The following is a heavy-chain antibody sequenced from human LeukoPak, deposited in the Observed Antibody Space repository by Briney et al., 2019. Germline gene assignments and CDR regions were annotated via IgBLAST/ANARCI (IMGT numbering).Heavy chain of an antibody. CDR1: GYTFTGYY. CDR2: INPNSGGT. D-gene: IGHD3-22*01. J-gene: IGHJ4*02. Sequence: GASVKVSCKAPGYTFTGYYMHWVRQAPGQGLEWMGWINPNSGGTSYAQKFQGRVTMTRDTSISTAYMELSRLRSDDTAVYYCARNGYYDSSGYYYFDYWGQGTLVTVSS. V-gene: IGHV1-2*02. CDR3: ARNGYYDSSGYYYFDY.